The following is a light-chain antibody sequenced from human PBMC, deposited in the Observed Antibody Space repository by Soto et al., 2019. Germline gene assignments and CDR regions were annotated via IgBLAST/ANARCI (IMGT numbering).Light chain of an antibody. Sequence: QSVLTQPASVSGSPGQSITISCTGTSSDVVGYNYVSWYQQHPGKAHKLMIYDVSNRPSGVSNRFSGSKSGNTASLTIFGLQAEDEADYYCSSYTSSSTVFGTGTKVTVL. CDR3: SSYTSSSTV. V-gene: IGLV2-14*01. CDR1: SSDVVGYNY. J-gene: IGLJ1*01. CDR2: DVS.